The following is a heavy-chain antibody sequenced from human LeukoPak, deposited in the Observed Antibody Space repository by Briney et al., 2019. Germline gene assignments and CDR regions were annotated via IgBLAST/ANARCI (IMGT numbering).Heavy chain of an antibody. CDR2: ISSDGGST. CDR3: ARGRQGAKTRYFDL. CDR1: GMIFSNYA. D-gene: IGHD1-26*01. J-gene: IGHJ2*01. Sequence: GGSLRLSCAASGMIFSNYAMHWVRQGPGKGLECISTISSDGGSTYYANSVKGRFTISRDNSKNTLYLQMGSLRAEDMAVYYCARGRQGAKTRYFDLWGRGTRVTVSS. V-gene: IGHV3-64*01.